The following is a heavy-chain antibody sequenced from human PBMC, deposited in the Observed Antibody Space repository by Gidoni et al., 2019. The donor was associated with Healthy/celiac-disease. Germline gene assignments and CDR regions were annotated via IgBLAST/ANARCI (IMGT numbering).Heavy chain of an antibody. CDR1: GFTFSSYA. CDR2: ISYDGSNK. Sequence: QVQLVESGGGVVQPGRSLRLSCAASGFTFSSYAMHWVRQAPGKGLEWVAVISYDGSNKYYADSVKGRFTISRDNSKNTLYLQMNSLRAEDTAVYYCARCGDQLLFFFDYWGQGTLVTVSS. V-gene: IGHV3-30*04. D-gene: IGHD2-2*01. CDR3: ARCGDQLLFFFDY. J-gene: IGHJ4*02.